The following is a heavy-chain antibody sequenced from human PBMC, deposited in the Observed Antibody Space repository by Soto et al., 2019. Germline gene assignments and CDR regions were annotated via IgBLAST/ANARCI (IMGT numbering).Heavy chain of an antibody. CDR3: ARDLYGGSLLMDV. J-gene: IGHJ6*02. V-gene: IGHV3-33*01. Sequence: GGSLRLSCAASGFTFSSYGMHWVRQAPGKGLEWVAVIWYDGSNKYYADSVKGRFTISRDNSKNTLYLQMNSLRAEDTAVYYCARDLYGGSLLMDVWGQGTTVTVSS. CDR2: IWYDGSNK. D-gene: IGHD4-17*01. CDR1: GFTFSSYG.